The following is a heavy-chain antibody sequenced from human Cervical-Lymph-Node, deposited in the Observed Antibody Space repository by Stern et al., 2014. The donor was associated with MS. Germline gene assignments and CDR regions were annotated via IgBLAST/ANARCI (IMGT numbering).Heavy chain of an antibody. Sequence: VQLVESGPGLVKPSDTLSLICTVTGDSISSYFWGWNRQPPGTGLEWIGNVHYRGSTNYNPSLKGRVAISFDASKTQFSLSLASVTDAGTAVYFCTRVFGSFADYWGQGTLVTVSS. CDR3: TRVFGSFADY. J-gene: IGHJ4*03. D-gene: IGHD2-15*01. CDR1: GDSISSYF. V-gene: IGHV4-59*07. CDR2: VHYRGST.